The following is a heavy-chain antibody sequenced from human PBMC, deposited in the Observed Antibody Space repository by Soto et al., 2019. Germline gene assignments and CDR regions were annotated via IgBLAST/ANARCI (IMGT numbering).Heavy chain of an antibody. J-gene: IGHJ4*02. CDR1: SDSIAGENW. Sequence: QVQLQESGPGLVKPSETLSLTCTVSSDSIAGENWWSWVRQPPRMGLEWIGEIFHTGGTNYNPSLKSRFSMEVDKSKNQFSLKLISSTAADTAVYYCARVFSSGSGWMYYFDFWGQGPLVSVSS. CDR2: IFHTGGT. D-gene: IGHD6-25*01. V-gene: IGHV4-4*02. CDR3: ARVFSSGSGWMYYFDF.